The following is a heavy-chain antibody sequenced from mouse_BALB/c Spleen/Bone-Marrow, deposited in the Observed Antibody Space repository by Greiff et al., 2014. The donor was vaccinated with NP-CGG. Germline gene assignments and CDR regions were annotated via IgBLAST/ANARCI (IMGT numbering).Heavy chain of an antibody. CDR3: ARDYDYWYFDV. D-gene: IGHD2-4*01. V-gene: IGHV1S81*02. CDR2: INPSNGRT. J-gene: IGHJ1*01. CDR1: GYTFTSYW. Sequence: QVQLQQSGAELVKPGASVKLSCKASGYTFTSYWMHWVKQRPGQGLEWIGEINPSNGRTNYNEKFKSKATLTVDKSSSTAYMQLSSLTSEDSAVYYRARDYDYWYFDVWGAGTTVTVSS.